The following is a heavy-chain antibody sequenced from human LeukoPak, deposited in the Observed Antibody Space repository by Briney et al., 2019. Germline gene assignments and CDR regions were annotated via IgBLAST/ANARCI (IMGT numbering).Heavy chain of an antibody. CDR2: INHSGST. CDR1: GGSLSGYY. Sequence: SETLSLTCGVYGGSLSGYYWSWIRQPPGKGLEWIGEINHSGSTNYNPSLKSRATISVDTSKNQFSLKLSSVTAADTAVYYCARGRLLWFGELLYRSNWFDPWGQGTLVTVSS. V-gene: IGHV4-34*01. D-gene: IGHD3-10*01. CDR3: ARGRLLWFGELLYRSNWFDP. J-gene: IGHJ5*02.